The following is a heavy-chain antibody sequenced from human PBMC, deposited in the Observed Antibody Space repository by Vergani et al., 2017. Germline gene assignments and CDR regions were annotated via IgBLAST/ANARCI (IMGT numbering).Heavy chain of an antibody. V-gene: IGHV3-20*04. Sequence: EVQLVESGGGVVRPGGSLRLSCAASGFTFDDYGMSWVRQAPGKGMEWVSGINWNGGSTGYADSVKGRFTISGDNAKNSLYLQMSSLRAEDTALYYCARDACGGDSYSNNNWFDPWGQGTLVTVSS. J-gene: IGHJ5*02. CDR1: GFTFDDYG. D-gene: IGHD2-21*02. CDR2: INWNGGST. CDR3: ARDACGGDSYSNNNWFDP.